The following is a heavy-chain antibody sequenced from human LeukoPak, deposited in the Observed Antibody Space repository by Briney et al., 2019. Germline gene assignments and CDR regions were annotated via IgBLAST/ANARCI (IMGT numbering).Heavy chain of an antibody. CDR1: GFMFSGYS. D-gene: IGHD1-26*01. CDR2: IGSSSSSI. V-gene: IGHV3-21*01. CDR3: ARDRWELRGEFVC. J-gene: IGHJ4*02. Sequence: GGSLRLSCAASGFMFSGYSMNWVRQAPGKGLEWVSSIGSSSSSIYYADSVKGRFTISRDNAKNSLYLQMNSLRAEDTAVYYCARDRWELRGEFVCWGQGTLVTVSS.